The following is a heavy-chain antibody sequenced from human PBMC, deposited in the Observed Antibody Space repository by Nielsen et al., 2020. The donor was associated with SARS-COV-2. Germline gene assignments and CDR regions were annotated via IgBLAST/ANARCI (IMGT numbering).Heavy chain of an antibody. CDR3: AKDRRRWELLVFDY. CDR1: GFTFSSYA. Sequence: GESLKISCAASGFTFSSYAMSWVRQAPGKGLEWVSSLSGNSGSTYSADSVKGRFTISRDNSKNTVYLQMNSLRAEDTAVYYCAKDRRRWELLVFDYWGQGTLVTVSS. D-gene: IGHD4-23*01. J-gene: IGHJ4*02. V-gene: IGHV3-23*01. CDR2: LSGNSGST.